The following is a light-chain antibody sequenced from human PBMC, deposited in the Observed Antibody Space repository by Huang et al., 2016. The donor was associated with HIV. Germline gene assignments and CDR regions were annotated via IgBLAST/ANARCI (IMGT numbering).Light chain of an antibody. V-gene: IGKV3-20*01. CDR1: QSVSRSY. CDR3: QQYGSSPPLT. CDR2: GAS. Sequence: EIVLTQSPGTPSLSPGERATLSCRASQSVSRSYLALYQQKPGQAPRLLIYGASSRATGISDRFSGSGSGTDFTLTISRLEPEDFAVYYCQQYGSSPPLTFGGGTKVEIK. J-gene: IGKJ4*01.